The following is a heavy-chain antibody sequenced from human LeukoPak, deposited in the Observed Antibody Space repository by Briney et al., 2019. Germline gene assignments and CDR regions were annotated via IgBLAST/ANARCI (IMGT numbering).Heavy chain of an antibody. J-gene: IGHJ3*02. CDR1: GYRFTRYW. CDR2: IYPGDSDT. CDR3: ATTPRGYAFDAFDI. D-gene: IGHD5-12*01. Sequence: RGESLKISCKGSGYRFTRYWIGWVRQMPGKGLEWMGIIYPGDSDTRYRPSFQGEVTISVDKSINTAYLQWSSLKASDTAIYYCATTPRGYAFDAFDIWGQGTMVTVSS. V-gene: IGHV5-51*01.